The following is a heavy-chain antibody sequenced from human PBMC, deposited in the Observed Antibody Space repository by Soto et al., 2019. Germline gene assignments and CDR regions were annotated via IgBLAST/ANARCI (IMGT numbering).Heavy chain of an antibody. CDR1: GFTFSSYE. J-gene: IGHJ5*02. CDR3: ASSLRGYSYGRFNWFDP. CDR2: ISSSGSTI. D-gene: IGHD5-18*01. Sequence: PGGSLRLSCAASGFTFSSYEMNWVRQAPGKWLEWVSYISSSGSTIYYADSVKGRFTISRDNAKNSLYLQMNSLRAEDTAVYYCASSLRGYSYGRFNWFDPWGQGXLVTVYS. V-gene: IGHV3-48*03.